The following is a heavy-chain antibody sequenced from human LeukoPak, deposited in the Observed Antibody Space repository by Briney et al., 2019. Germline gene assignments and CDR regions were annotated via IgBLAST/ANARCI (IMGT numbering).Heavy chain of an antibody. J-gene: IGHJ4*02. D-gene: IGHD3-3*01. V-gene: IGHV3-23*01. Sequence: GGSLRLSCAASGFTFSSYAMSWVRQAPGKGLEWVPAISGSGGSTYYADSVKGRFTISRDNSKNTLYLQMNSLRAEDTAVYYCAKDSDYDFWSGYYAVFDYWGQGTLVTVSS. CDR1: GFTFSSYA. CDR3: AKDSDYDFWSGYYAVFDY. CDR2: ISGSGGST.